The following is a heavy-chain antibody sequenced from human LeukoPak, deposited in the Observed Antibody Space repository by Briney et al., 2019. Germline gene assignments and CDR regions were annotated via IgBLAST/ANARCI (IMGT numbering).Heavy chain of an antibody. V-gene: IGHV3-23*01. CDR1: GFTVSSYG. Sequence: GGSLRLSCAASGFTVSSYGMTWVRQAPGKGLEWVSAFSATDGSAQYAESVKGRFTISRDNSKNSLYLQMNSLRDEDTAVYYCAKVPYSDYGSGRPPFMDAWGQGTTVAISS. CDR3: AKVPYSDYGSGRPPFMDA. J-gene: IGHJ6*02. D-gene: IGHD3-10*01. CDR2: FSATDGSA.